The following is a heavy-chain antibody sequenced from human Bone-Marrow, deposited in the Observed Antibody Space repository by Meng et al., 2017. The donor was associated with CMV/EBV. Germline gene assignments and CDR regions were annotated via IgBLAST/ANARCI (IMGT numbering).Heavy chain of an antibody. CDR3: TTDSEVVVIPYYFDY. Sequence: FTFSNAWMNWVRQAPGKGLEWVGRIKSKTDGGTTDYAAPVKGRFTISRDDSKNTLYLQMNSLKTEGTAVYYCTTDSEVVVIPYYFDYWGQGTLVTVSS. CDR2: IKSKTDGGTT. V-gene: IGHV3-15*07. J-gene: IGHJ4*02. D-gene: IGHD3-22*01. CDR1: FTFSNAW.